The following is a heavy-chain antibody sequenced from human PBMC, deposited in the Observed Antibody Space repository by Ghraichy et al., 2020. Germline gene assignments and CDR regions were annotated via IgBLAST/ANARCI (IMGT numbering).Heavy chain of an antibody. CDR2: ISSSSSYI. CDR3: ARDLTYYDILTGTGMDV. V-gene: IGHV3-21*01. J-gene: IGHJ6*02. CDR1: GFPFSSYS. Sequence: GESLNISCAASGFPFSSYSMNWVRQAPGKGLEWVSSISSSSSYIYYADSVKGRFTISRDNAKNSLYLQMNSLRAEDTAVYYCARDLTYYDILTGTGMDVWGQGTTVTVSS. D-gene: IGHD3-9*01.